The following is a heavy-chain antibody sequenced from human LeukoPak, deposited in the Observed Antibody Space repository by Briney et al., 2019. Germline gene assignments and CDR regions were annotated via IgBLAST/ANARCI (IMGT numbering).Heavy chain of an antibody. D-gene: IGHD6-19*01. V-gene: IGHV3-7*01. Sequence: GGSLRLSCAASGFTFSSYWMSWVRQAPGKGLEWVANIKQDGSEKYYVDSVKGRFTISRDNAKNSLYLQMNSLRAEDTAVYYCARVIPGRGWFPDYWGQGTLVTVSS. CDR1: GFTFSSYW. CDR2: IKQDGSEK. CDR3: ARVIPGRGWFPDY. J-gene: IGHJ4*02.